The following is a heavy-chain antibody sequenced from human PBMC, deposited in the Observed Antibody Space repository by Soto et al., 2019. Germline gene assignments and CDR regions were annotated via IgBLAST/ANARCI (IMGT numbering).Heavy chain of an antibody. CDR1: VYTFTRCT. Sequence: ASVHDSCKASVYTFTRCTMNWLGQAPGKRLEWMGWINSDNSNTYSAQKFQDRFIITRDTSASTAYTHLSSLRSEDTAVYYCARGIATGQLDPWGQGTLVTVSS. D-gene: IGHD2-15*01. CDR3: ARGIATGQLDP. V-gene: IGHV1-3*01. J-gene: IGHJ5*02. CDR2: INSDNSNT.